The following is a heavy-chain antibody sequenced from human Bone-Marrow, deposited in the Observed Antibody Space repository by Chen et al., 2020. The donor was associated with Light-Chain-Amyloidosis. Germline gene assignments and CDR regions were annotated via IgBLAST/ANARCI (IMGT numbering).Heavy chain of an antibody. V-gene: IGHV3-23*04. CDR1: GFACGSYA. Sequence: EVPLVESGGGLLQRGGSLRLRCAAAGFACGSYALSWVRQAPGKGLEWVSTIRGSGGSRYYGDTVKGRRTISSDNSKNALFLQMNGLRAEDTAVYYCAKDISYDDILPGYPADAFDIWGQGTMVTVSS. CDR3: AKDISYDDILPGYPADAFDI. D-gene: IGHD3-9*01. J-gene: IGHJ3*02. CDR2: IRGSGGSR.